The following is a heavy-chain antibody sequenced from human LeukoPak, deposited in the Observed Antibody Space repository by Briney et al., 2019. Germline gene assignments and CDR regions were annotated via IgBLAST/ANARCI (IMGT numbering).Heavy chain of an antibody. CDR3: ARDGYNSGYFDY. CDR2: IYYSRST. Sequence: SQTLSLTCTVSGASISSGGYYWNWIRQPPGKGLEWIGYIYYSRSTSYSPSLKSPLTISIYTSKNQFSLKPSSVTAADTAVYYCARDGYNSGYFDYWGQGTLVTVSS. V-gene: IGHV4-30-4*01. J-gene: IGHJ4*02. D-gene: IGHD5-24*01. CDR1: GASISSGGYY.